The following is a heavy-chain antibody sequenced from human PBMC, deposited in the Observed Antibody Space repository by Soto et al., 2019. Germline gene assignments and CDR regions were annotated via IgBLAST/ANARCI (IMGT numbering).Heavy chain of an antibody. CDR1: GYTFTSYY. CDR2: INPSGGST. J-gene: IGHJ6*02. D-gene: IGHD2-2*01. Sequence: GASVKVSCKTSGYTFTSYYLHWVRQAPGQGLEWMGVINPSGGSTSYAQKFQGRVTMTRDTSTSTVYMELSSLRSEDTAVYYCARDSYCSSTSCYSPKPRDGYYYGMDVWGQGTTVTVSS. CDR3: ARDSYCSSTSCYSPKPRDGYYYGMDV. V-gene: IGHV1-46*01.